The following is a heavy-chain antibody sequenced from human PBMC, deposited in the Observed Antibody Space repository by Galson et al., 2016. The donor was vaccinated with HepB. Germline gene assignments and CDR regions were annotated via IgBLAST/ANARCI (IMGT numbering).Heavy chain of an antibody. CDR2: ISSDGTST. CDR1: GFTFSNYG. V-gene: IGHV3-48*02. J-gene: IGHJ4*02. D-gene: IGHD3-22*01. CDR3: ARVDEGYYYLIDY. Sequence: SLRLSCAASGFTFSNYGMHWVRQAPGKGLEWVSHISSDGTSTQYADSVKGRFTISRDNAKNSLYLQMSSLRDEDTAVYYCARVDEGYYYLIDYWGQGTLVTVSS.